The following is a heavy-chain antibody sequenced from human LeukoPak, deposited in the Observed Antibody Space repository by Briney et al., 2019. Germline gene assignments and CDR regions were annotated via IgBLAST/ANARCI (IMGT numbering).Heavy chain of an antibody. D-gene: IGHD3-3*01. CDR2: ISWNSGSI. Sequence: GRSLRLSCAASGFTFDDYAMHWVRQAPGKGLELVSGISWNSGSIGYADSVKGRFTISRDNAKNSLYLQMNSLRAEDTALYYCALGIFTNFDYWGQGTLVTVSS. J-gene: IGHJ4*02. V-gene: IGHV3-9*01. CDR1: GFTFDDYA. CDR3: ALGIFTNFDY.